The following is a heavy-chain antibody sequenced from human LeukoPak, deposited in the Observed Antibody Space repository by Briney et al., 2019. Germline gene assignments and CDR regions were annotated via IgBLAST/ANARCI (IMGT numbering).Heavy chain of an antibody. D-gene: IGHD3-10*01. CDR2: INPSRGSI. CDR1: GYTFSSYS. Sequence: ASVKVSCKASGYTFSSYSIHWVRQAPGQRVEWMGIINPSRGSISYAQKFQCRVTMSRDTSTTTVYMELSSPRSEDTAVYYSARVRGEKGSEFDYWGQGTLVTVSS. J-gene: IGHJ4*02. V-gene: IGHV1-46*01. CDR3: ARVRGEKGSEFDY.